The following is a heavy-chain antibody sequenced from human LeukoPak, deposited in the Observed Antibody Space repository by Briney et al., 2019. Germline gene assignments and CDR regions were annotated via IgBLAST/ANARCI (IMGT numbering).Heavy chain of an antibody. CDR2: INHRGST. CDR1: GGSFSGYY. V-gene: IGHV4-34*01. CDR3: ARDGVSGSGSY. J-gene: IGHJ4*02. D-gene: IGHD3-10*01. Sequence: SETLSLTCAVYGGSFSGYYWSWIRQPPGKGLEWLGEINHRGSTNYNPSLESRVTISVDTSKNQFSLKLSSVTAADTAVYYCARDGVSGSGSYWGQGTLVTVSS.